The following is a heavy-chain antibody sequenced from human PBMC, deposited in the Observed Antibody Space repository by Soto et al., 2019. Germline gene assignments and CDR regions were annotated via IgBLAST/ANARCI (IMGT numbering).Heavy chain of an antibody. Sequence: GESLKISCNGSGYSFTIHWIGWVRQMSGKGLEWMGTIYPDDSDTRYSPSFQGQVTISADKSISTAYLQWSSLKASDTAMYYCARHMEAAAGQFYYYYGMDVWGQGTTVTVSS. J-gene: IGHJ6*02. D-gene: IGHD6-13*01. CDR3: ARHMEAAAGQFYYYYGMDV. CDR2: IYPDDSDT. V-gene: IGHV5-51*01. CDR1: GYSFTIHW.